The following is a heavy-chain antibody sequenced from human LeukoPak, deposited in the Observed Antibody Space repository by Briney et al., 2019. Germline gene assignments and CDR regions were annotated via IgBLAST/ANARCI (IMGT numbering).Heavy chain of an antibody. Sequence: GGSLRLSCAASGFTFSSSAMGWVRQAPGKGLEWVSLITNSGGTYYADSVKGRFTISRDNSKNTLYLQMNSLRAEDTAVYYCAKGRGYYYTWGQGTLVTVSP. J-gene: IGHJ5*02. CDR2: ITNSGGT. D-gene: IGHD3-22*01. V-gene: IGHV3-23*01. CDR3: AKGRGYYYT. CDR1: GFTFSSSA.